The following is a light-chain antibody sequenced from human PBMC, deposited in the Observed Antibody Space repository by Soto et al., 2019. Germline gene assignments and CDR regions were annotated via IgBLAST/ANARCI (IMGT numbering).Light chain of an antibody. V-gene: IGLV2-14*01. CDR2: EVS. CDR3: KSYAGSNTYV. CDR1: SSDVGAYNY. J-gene: IGLJ1*01. Sequence: QSAVTQPASVSGSPGQSITISCTGTSSDVGAYNYVSWYQQHPGKVPKLMIYEVSNRPSGVSNRFSGSKSGNTASLTVSGLQAADEADYFCKSYAGSNTYVFGSGTKLTVL.